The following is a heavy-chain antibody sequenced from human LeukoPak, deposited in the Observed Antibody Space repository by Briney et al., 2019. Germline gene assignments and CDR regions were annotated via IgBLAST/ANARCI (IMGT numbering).Heavy chain of an antibody. CDR1: GGSISSGDFH. D-gene: IGHD5-18*01. CDR2: IYYTGRT. Sequence: SQTLSLTCIVSGGSISSGDFHWSWVRQPPGKGLEWIGYIYYTGRTYYNPSLKSRVTISVDTSRNQFSLKLSSVTAADTAVYYCARRGVDTAMVFFDYWGQGTLVTVSS. J-gene: IGHJ4*02. CDR3: ARRGVDTAMVFFDY. V-gene: IGHV4-30-4*01.